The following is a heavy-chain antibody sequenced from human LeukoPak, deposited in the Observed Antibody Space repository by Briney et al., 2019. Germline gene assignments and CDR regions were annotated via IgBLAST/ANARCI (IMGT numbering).Heavy chain of an antibody. Sequence: PGGSLRLSCAASGFTFSSYSMNWVRQAPGKGLEWVSSISSSSSYIYYADSVKGRFTISRDNAKNSLYLQMNSLRAEDTAVYYCARDGSPGYSIPGDAFDIWGQGTMVTVSS. CDR1: GFTFSSYS. D-gene: IGHD6-13*01. J-gene: IGHJ3*02. CDR3: ARDGSPGYSIPGDAFDI. CDR2: ISSSSSYI. V-gene: IGHV3-21*01.